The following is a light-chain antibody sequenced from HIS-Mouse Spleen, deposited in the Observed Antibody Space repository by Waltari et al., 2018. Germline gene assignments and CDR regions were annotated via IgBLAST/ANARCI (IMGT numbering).Light chain of an antibody. V-gene: IGLV2-23*01. Sequence: QSALTQPASVSGSPGQSITISCTGTSSDVGSYNLVSRYQPHPGKAPKLMIYEGSKRPSGVSNRFSGSKSGNTASLTISGLQAEDEADYYCCSYAGSSTYVVFGGGTKLTVL. CDR1: SSDVGSYNL. CDR2: EGS. CDR3: CSYAGSSTYVV. J-gene: IGLJ2*01.